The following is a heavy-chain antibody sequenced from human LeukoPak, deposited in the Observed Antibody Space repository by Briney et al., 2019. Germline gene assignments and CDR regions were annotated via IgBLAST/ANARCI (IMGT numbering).Heavy chain of an antibody. J-gene: IGHJ5*02. CDR1: GGSISSNY. D-gene: IGHD3-22*01. V-gene: IGHV4-59*08. Sequence: PSETLSLTCTVSGGSISSNYWSWIRQPPGKGLEWIGYVYYSGSTNYNPSLKSRATISIDTSKNQFSLKLSSVTAADTAVYYCARGDPMIRGFDPWGQGTLVTVSS. CDR3: ARGDPMIRGFDP. CDR2: VYYSGST.